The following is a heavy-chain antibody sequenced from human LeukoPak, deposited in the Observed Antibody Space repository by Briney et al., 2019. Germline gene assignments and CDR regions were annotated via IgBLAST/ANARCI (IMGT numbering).Heavy chain of an antibody. V-gene: IGHV1-3*01. D-gene: IGHD6-19*01. J-gene: IGHJ4*02. CDR1: GYTFTTYA. CDR3: ARDLKQFGGWFDY. CDR2: INAGNGNT. Sequence: GASVKVSCKASGYTFTTYAMHWVRQAPGQRLEWMGWINAGNGNTKYSQKFQGRVTITRDTSASTAYMELSSLRPEDTAVYYCARDLKQFGGWFDYWSQGTLVTVSS.